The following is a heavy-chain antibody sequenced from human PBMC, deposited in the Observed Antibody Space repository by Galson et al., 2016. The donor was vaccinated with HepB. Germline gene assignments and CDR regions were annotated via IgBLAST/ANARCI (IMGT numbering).Heavy chain of an antibody. CDR3: ARRAEPRRSGSNWFGP. D-gene: IGHD1-26*01. J-gene: IGHJ5*02. CDR1: GDSISSDPYY. Sequence: SETLSLTCTVSGDSISSDPYYWDWIRQPPGKGLEWLGSIYYRGSTYYKPSLKSRLKISVDTSKNQFSLSLNSVTAADSAVYYFARRAEPRRSGSNWFGPWGQGTLVTVSS. CDR2: IYYRGST. V-gene: IGHV4-39*01.